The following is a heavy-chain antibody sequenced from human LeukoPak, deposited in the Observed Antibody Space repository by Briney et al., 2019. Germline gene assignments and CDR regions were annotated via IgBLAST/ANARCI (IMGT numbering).Heavy chain of an antibody. V-gene: IGHV3-23*01. CDR3: AQGGHDFNPFYY. CDR2: IKGGGGDP. Sequence: GGSLRLSCAASGFTFSTYAMGRVRQAPGEGLEWVSSIKGGGGDPFYADSVRGRFTISRDKSKNTLYLQLNSLGAEDTAVYFCAQGGHDFNPFYYWGQGTLVTVSS. CDR1: GFTFSTYA. J-gene: IGHJ4*02. D-gene: IGHD2-21*02.